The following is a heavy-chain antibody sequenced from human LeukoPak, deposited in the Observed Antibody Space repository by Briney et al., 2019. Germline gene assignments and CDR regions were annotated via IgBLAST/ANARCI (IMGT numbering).Heavy chain of an antibody. Sequence: GGSLRLSCAASGFTFDDYTMHWVRQAPWKGLEWVSLISWDGGSTSYGDSVKGRFTISRDNSKNSLYLHMNSLRTEDTALYYCAKDNDDSSSWYGSLDYWGQGTLVTVSS. CDR1: GFTFDDYT. V-gene: IGHV3-43*01. J-gene: IGHJ4*02. D-gene: IGHD6-13*01. CDR2: ISWDGGST. CDR3: AKDNDDSSSWYGSLDY.